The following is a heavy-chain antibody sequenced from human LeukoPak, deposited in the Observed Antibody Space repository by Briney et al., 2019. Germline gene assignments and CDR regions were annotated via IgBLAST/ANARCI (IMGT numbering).Heavy chain of an antibody. Sequence: GASVKVSCKVSGYTLTELSMHWVRQAPGKGLEWMGGFDPEDGETIYARKFQGRVIMTEDTSTDTAYMELSNLRAEDTAVYYCAKERSSGWPFDYWGQGTLVTVSS. CDR2: FDPEDGET. V-gene: IGHV1-24*01. J-gene: IGHJ4*02. CDR1: GYTLTELS. CDR3: AKERSSGWPFDY. D-gene: IGHD6-19*01.